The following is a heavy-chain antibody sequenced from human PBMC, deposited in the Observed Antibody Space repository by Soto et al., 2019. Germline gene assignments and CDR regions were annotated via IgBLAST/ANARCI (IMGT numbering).Heavy chain of an antibody. V-gene: IGHV3-23*01. Sequence: GGSLRLSCAASGFTFGNYAMTWVRQAPGKGLEWVSIISGAGDSKAYADSVKGRFTISRDNSGNTLYLQMISVTAEDTAIYYCVRGGGGGLFDPWGQGTMVTVSS. CDR3: VRGGGGGLFDP. D-gene: IGHD2-15*01. CDR1: GFTFGNYA. CDR2: ISGAGDSK. J-gene: IGHJ5*02.